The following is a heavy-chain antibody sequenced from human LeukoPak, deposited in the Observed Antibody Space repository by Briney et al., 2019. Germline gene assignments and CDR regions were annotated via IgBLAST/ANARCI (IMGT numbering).Heavy chain of an antibody. CDR3: ARQAAALPYYFDY. J-gene: IGHJ4*02. D-gene: IGHD6-13*01. Sequence: SETLSLTCTVSGGSIRSYYWSWIRQPPGKGLEWIGYIYYNGNTNYNPSLKSRVTISADTSKNQFSLKLSSVTAADTAVYYCARQAAALPYYFDYWGQGTLVTVSS. V-gene: IGHV4-59*01. CDR2: IYYNGNT. CDR1: GGSIRSYY.